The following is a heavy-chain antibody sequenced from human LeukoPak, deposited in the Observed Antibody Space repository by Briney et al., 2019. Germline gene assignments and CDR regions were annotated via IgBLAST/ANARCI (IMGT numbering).Heavy chain of an antibody. CDR1: GYTFTSYY. J-gene: IGHJ4*02. CDR3: AKGGAYCGGDCYSPLDY. D-gene: IGHD2-21*02. CDR2: INPTSGDT. V-gene: IGHV1-46*01. Sequence: ASVKVSCKASGYTFTSYYVHWVRQAPGQGLQWMGIINPTSGDTNYAQNFQGRVTMTRDMSTSTAYMELSSLRSEDTAVYYCAKGGAYCGGDCYSPLDYWGQGTLVTVSS.